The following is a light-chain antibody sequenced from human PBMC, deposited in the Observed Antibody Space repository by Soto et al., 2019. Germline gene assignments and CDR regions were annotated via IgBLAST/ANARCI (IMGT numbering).Light chain of an antibody. V-gene: IGKV3-20*01. CDR2: GAS. CDR3: QQYGSSPLT. CDR1: QSVSSSY. J-gene: IGKJ4*01. Sequence: ERVLTSAPGTLFKYPGGRATLSCRASQSVSSSYLAWYQQKPGQAPRLLIYGASSRATGIPDRFSGSGSGTDFTLTISRLEPEDFAVYYCQQYGSSPLTFGGETKVDIK.